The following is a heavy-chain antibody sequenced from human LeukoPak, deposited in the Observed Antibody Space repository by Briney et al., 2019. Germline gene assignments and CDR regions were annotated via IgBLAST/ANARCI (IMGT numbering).Heavy chain of an antibody. V-gene: IGHV3-11*01. J-gene: IGHJ4*02. D-gene: IGHD6-13*01. CDR2: ISSSGSTI. CDR3: ARVSSSSWYVLY. Sequence: GGSLRLSCAAAGFSFGNHPMSWVRQAPGKGLEWVSYISSSGSTIYHADSVKGRFTISRDNAKNSLYLQMNSLRAEDTAVYYCARVSSSSWYVLYWGQGTLVTVSS. CDR1: GFSFGNHP.